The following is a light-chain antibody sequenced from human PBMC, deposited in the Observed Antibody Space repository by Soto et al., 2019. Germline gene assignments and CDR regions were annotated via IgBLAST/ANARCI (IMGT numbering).Light chain of an antibody. CDR1: SSNIGAGYD. V-gene: IGLV1-40*01. CDR3: QSYDSSLSGHVV. J-gene: IGLJ2*01. Sequence: QAVVTQPPSVSGAPGQRVTISCTGSSSNIGAGYDVHWYQHLPGTAPKLLIYANTNRPSGVPDRFSGSKSGTSASLAITGLQAEDEADFYCQSYDSSLSGHVVFGGGTKLTVL. CDR2: ANT.